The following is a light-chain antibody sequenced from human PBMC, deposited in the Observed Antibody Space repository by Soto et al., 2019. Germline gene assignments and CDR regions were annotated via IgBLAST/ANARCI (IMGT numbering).Light chain of an antibody. Sequence: DIQMTQSPSSVSASVGDRVTITCRASQGINSWLAWYQQKPGKAPKLLIYAASSLQSGVPSRFSGSGSGTDFTLTISSLQPEDLATYYCQQANSFPPLTFGGGTKVEIK. J-gene: IGKJ4*01. V-gene: IGKV1D-12*01. CDR3: QQANSFPPLT. CDR2: AAS. CDR1: QGINSW.